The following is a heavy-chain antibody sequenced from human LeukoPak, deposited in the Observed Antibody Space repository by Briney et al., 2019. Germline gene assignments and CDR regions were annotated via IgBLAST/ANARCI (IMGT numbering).Heavy chain of an antibody. CDR2: ILYDGGNK. CDR3: ARYDSSGYYLLMSPLVAGDFDY. V-gene: IGHV3-30-3*02. CDR1: GFTFSSSA. Sequence: GGSLRLSCAASGFTFSSSAMHWVRQAPGKGLEWGAVILYDGGNKYYADSVKGRFTISRDNSKNTLYLQMYSLRAEDTAVYYCARYDSSGYYLLMSPLVAGDFDYWGQGTLVTVSP. J-gene: IGHJ4*02. D-gene: IGHD3-22*01.